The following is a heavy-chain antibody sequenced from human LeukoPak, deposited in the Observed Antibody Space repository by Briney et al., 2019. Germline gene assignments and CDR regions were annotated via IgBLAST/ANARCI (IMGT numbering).Heavy chain of an antibody. CDR1: GFIFSNNI. Sequence: GGSLRLSCAASGFIFSNNIMNWVRQAPGKGLEWLANIKQDGSGKYYVDSVKGRFTISRDNAKNSLYLQMNSLRAEDTAVYYCARDLSSVTTWPHWGQGTLVTVSS. CDR3: ARDLSSVTTWPH. J-gene: IGHJ4*02. V-gene: IGHV3-7*01. D-gene: IGHD4-17*01. CDR2: IKQDGSGK.